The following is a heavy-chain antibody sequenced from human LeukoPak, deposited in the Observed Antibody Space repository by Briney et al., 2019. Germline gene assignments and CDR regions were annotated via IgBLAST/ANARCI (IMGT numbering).Heavy chain of an antibody. CDR2: ISPGTI. D-gene: IGHD6-19*01. J-gene: IGHJ4*02. CDR3: TRDRGSYSSGPGY. V-gene: IGHV3-48*01. CDR1: GFTFGRHP. Sequence: GSLRLSCAASGFTFGRHPMNWVRQAPGKRLEWVSYISPGTIYYADSVKGRFTISRDNAKNSLYLQMNSLRAEDTAVYYCTRDRGSYSSGPGYWGQGTLVTVSS.